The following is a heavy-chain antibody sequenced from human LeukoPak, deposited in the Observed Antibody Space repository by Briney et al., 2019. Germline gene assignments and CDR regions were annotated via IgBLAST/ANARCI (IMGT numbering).Heavy chain of an antibody. D-gene: IGHD5-12*01. Sequence: PSETLSLTCTVSGGSIGSYYWSWVRQFPGKGLEWIGYISDSGSTNYSPSLESRVTISVDPSKNKFFLILSSVTAADTAVYYCARRGGTVVGDTGYHYWYFDNWGQGTLVTVSS. CDR1: GGSIGSYY. J-gene: IGHJ4*02. CDR2: ISDSGST. CDR3: ARRGGTVVGDTGYHYWYFDN. V-gene: IGHV4-59*08.